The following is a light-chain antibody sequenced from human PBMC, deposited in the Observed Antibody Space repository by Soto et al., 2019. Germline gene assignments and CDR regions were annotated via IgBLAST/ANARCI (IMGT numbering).Light chain of an antibody. CDR2: AAS. Sequence: DIQMTQSPSSLSASIGDTISIACRASQTINTYLNWYQQKPGKAPELLIYAASSLQSGVPSRFTGSGSGTHFTLTINSLQAEDLATYYCQQSYSSPIYSFGQGTRLEIK. CDR1: QTINTY. CDR3: QQSYSSPIYS. V-gene: IGKV1-39*01. J-gene: IGKJ2*01.